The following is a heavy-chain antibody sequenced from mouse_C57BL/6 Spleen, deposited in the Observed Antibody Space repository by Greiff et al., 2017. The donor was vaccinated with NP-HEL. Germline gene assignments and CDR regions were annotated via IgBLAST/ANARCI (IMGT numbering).Heavy chain of an antibody. Sequence: QVQLQQPGAELVRPGSSVKLSCKASGYTFTDYEMHWVKQTPVHGLEWIGAIDPETGGTAYNQKFKGKAILTADKSSSTAYMELRSLTSEDSAVYYCTRGGTRETWFAYWGQGTLVTVSA. CDR1: GYTFTDYE. CDR2: IDPETGGT. D-gene: IGHD3-3*01. CDR3: TRGGTRETWFAY. J-gene: IGHJ3*01. V-gene: IGHV1-15*01.